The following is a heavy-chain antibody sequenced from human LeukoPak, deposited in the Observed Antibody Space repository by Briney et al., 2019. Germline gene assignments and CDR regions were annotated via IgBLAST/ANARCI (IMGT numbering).Heavy chain of an antibody. D-gene: IGHD5-24*01. CDR2: IRYDGSNK. Sequence: GGSLRLSCAASGFTFSSYGMHWVRQAPGKGLEWVAFIRYDGSNKYYADSVEGRFTISRDNSKNTLYLQMNSLGAEDTAVYYCAKRGEMDASLDFDYWGQGTLVTVSS. CDR3: AKRGEMDASLDFDY. CDR1: GFTFSSYG. V-gene: IGHV3-30*02. J-gene: IGHJ4*02.